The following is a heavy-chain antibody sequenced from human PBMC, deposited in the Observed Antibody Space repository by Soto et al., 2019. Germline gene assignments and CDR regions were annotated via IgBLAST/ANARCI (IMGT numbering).Heavy chain of an antibody. Sequence: TLSLTCAVSGGSISRGGYSCSCIRRPPGKGLEWIGYIYHIGSTNYNPSLKSRVTISVDTSKNQFSLKLSSVTAADTAVYYCARAQSYYGSGSYLWFDPWGQGTLVTVSS. CDR3: ARAQSYYGSGSYLWFDP. CDR1: GGSISRGGYS. CDR2: IYHIGST. J-gene: IGHJ5*02. D-gene: IGHD3-10*01. V-gene: IGHV4-30-2*01.